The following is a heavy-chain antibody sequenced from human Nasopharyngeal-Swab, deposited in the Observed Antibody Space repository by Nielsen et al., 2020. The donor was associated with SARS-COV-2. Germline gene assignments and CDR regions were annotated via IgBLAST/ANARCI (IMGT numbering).Heavy chain of an antibody. V-gene: IGHV4-39*01. D-gene: IGHD1-26*01. CDR2: IYYSGST. Sequence: WIRQPPGKGLEWIGSIYYSGSTYYNPSLKSRVTISVDTSKNQFPLKLISVTAADTAVYYCATPWELSAYWGQGTLVTVSS. CDR3: ATPWELSAY. J-gene: IGHJ4*02.